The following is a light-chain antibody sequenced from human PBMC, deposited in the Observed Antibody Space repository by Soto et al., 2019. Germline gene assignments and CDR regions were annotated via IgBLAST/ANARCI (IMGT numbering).Light chain of an antibody. V-gene: IGLV3-21*02. J-gene: IGLJ3*02. Sequence: SYELTQPPSVSEAPGQTASIPCGGDNIGRKSVHWYQQKPGQAPVLVLYDDTDRPSGIPERFSGSNSGNTATLTINRVEAGDEADFYCQVWDTSSDHRVFGGGTKVTVL. CDR1: NIGRKS. CDR2: DDT. CDR3: QVWDTSSDHRV.